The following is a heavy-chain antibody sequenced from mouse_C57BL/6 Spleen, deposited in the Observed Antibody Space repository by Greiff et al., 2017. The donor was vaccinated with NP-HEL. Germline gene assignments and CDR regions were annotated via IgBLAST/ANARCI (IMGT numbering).Heavy chain of an antibody. J-gene: IGHJ4*01. CDR2: IWSGGST. Sequence: VQLKESGPGLVQPSQSLSITCTVSGFSLTSYGVHWVRQSPGKGLEWLGVIWSGGSTDYNAAFISRLSISKDNSKSQVFFKMNSLQADDTAIYYCARKGGIYYGNFYAMDYWGQGTSVTVSS. CDR1: GFSLTSYG. CDR3: ARKGGIYYGNFYAMDY. D-gene: IGHD2-1*01. V-gene: IGHV2-2*01.